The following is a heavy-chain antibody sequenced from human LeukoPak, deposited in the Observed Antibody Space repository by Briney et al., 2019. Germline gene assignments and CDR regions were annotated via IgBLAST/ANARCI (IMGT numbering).Heavy chain of an antibody. CDR2: ISGSGGYR. CDR3: AKDWEPDY. V-gene: IGHV3-23*01. Sequence: GGSLRLSCAASGFTFSNYVMSWVRQTPGKGLEWVSGISGSGGYRNYADSVRGRFTTSRDNSKNTLYLQMDSLRAGDTAVYYCAKDWEPDYWGQGTLVTVSS. J-gene: IGHJ4*02. CDR1: GFTFSNYV. D-gene: IGHD1-26*01.